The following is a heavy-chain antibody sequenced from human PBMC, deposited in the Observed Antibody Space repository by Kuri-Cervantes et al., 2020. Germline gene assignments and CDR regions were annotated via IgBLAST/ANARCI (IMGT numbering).Heavy chain of an antibody. D-gene: IGHD5-18*01. V-gene: IGHV1-2*02. CDR2: INPNSGGT. CDR1: GYTFTGYY. CDR3: ASEGAAMVGGYFDY. J-gene: IGHJ4*02. Sequence: ASVKVSCKASGYTFTGYYMHWVRQAPGQGLEWMGWINPNSGGTNYAQKFQGRVTMTRDTSIGTAYMELSRLRSDDTAVYYCASEGAAMVGGYFDYWGQGTLVTVSS.